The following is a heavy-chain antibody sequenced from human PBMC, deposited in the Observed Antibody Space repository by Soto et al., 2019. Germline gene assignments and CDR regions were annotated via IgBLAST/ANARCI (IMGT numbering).Heavy chain of an antibody. Sequence: PSETLSLTCTVSGGSISSGGYYWSWIRQHPGKGLEWIGYIYYGGSTYYNPSLKSRATISGGTSKNQLSLKLSSVTAADTAVYYCARGGYYYENSGQNAYDYWGQGILVTVSS. J-gene: IGHJ4*01. CDR2: IYYGGST. V-gene: IGHV4-31*03. CDR3: ARGGYYYENSGQNAYDY. CDR1: GGSISSGGYY. D-gene: IGHD3-22*01.